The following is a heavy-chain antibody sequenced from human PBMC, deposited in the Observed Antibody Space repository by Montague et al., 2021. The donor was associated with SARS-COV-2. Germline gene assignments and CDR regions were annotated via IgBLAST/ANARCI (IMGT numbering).Heavy chain of an antibody. J-gene: IGHJ3*02. D-gene: IGHD2-21*01. Sequence: SETLSLTCTVSGDSVTERYLNWVRQAAGKGLEWIGFIHPYGDIHYNASLKSRVILSRDASRNQLSLTLTSVTAADTAVYYCAIGGESAKCGIWGRGTLVTVSS. V-gene: IGHV4-4*07. CDR2: IHPYGDI. CDR1: GDSVTERY. CDR3: AIGGESAKCGI.